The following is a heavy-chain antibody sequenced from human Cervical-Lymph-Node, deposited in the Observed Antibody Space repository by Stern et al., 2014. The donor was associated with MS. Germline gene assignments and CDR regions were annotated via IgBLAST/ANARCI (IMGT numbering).Heavy chain of an antibody. V-gene: IGHV5-51*01. CDR2: IYPYDSDT. J-gene: IGHJ4*02. CDR1: GYSFTIYY. Sequence: EVQLVQSGAEVKKPGESLQISCKLSGYSFTIYYIAWVRQMPGKGLEWMVFIYPYDSDTTYSPSFQAQVTISADKSITTAYLQWSSLRASDTAMYYCARHVQGFDYWGQGTLVTVSS. CDR3: ARHVQGFDY.